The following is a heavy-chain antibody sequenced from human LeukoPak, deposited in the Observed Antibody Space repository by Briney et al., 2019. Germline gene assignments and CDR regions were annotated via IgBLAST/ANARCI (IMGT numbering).Heavy chain of an antibody. Sequence: SGGSLRLSCAASGFTFSSYAMHWVRQAPGKGLEWVAVISYDGSNKYYADSVKGRFTISRDNSKKTLYLQMNSLRAEDTAVYYCAREPGYDSSGYSRFDYWGQGTLVTVSS. D-gene: IGHD3-22*01. CDR2: ISYDGSNK. CDR3: AREPGYDSSGYSRFDY. CDR1: GFTFSSYA. J-gene: IGHJ4*02. V-gene: IGHV3-30*04.